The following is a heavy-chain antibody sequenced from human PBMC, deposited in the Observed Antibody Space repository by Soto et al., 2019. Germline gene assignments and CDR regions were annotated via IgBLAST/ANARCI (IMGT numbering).Heavy chain of an antibody. D-gene: IGHD2-15*01. Sequence: SETLSLTCAVSGGSISSAGYSWSWIRQPPGKGLEWIGDTGHSGSSYYTPTLKSGVTIAVDRTKNQFSLKLMYVTATDLAVYYCARGYCSCGSCYPFDYWGQGTLVTVSS. CDR1: GGSISSAGYS. V-gene: IGHV4-30-2*01. CDR3: ARGYCSCGSCYPFDY. CDR2: TGHSGSS. J-gene: IGHJ4*02.